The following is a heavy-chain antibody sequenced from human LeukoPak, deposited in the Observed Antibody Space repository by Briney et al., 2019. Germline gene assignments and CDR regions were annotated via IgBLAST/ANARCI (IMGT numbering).Heavy chain of an antibody. CDR2: ISYDGSNK. Sequence: GGSLRLSCAASGFTFSSYAMHWVRQAPGKGLEWVAVISYDGSNKYYADSVKGRFTISRDNSKNTLYLQMNSLRAEDTAVYYCARQLDYWGQGTLVTVSS. J-gene: IGHJ4*02. CDR3: ARQLDY. V-gene: IGHV3-30*04. CDR1: GFTFSSYA.